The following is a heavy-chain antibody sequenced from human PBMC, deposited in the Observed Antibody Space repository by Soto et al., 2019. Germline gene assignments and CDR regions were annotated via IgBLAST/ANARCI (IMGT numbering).Heavy chain of an antibody. Sequence: SVKVSCKASGYTFTNYSISWVRQAPGQGLEWMGGISPNFGTTNYAQKFQGRVTITADESTSTAYMELSSLRSEDTAVYYCGLYYYDSSGSQPFDYWGQGTLVTVSS. CDR2: ISPNFGTT. J-gene: IGHJ4*02. CDR3: GLYYYDSSGSQPFDY. CDR1: GYTFTNYS. V-gene: IGHV1-69*13. D-gene: IGHD3-22*01.